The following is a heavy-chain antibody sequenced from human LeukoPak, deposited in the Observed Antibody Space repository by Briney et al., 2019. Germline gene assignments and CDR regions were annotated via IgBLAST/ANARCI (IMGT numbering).Heavy chain of an antibody. CDR3: ARGVHFWSGYYTKNLDY. D-gene: IGHD3-3*02. V-gene: IGHV1-18*01. CDR2: ISAYNGNT. Sequence: GASVKVSCKASGYTFTSCGISWVRQAPGQGLEWMGWISAYNGNTNYAQKLQGRVTMTTDTSTSTAYMELRSLRSDDTAVYYCARGVHFWSGYYTKNLDYWGQGTLVTVSS. J-gene: IGHJ4*02. CDR1: GYTFTSCG.